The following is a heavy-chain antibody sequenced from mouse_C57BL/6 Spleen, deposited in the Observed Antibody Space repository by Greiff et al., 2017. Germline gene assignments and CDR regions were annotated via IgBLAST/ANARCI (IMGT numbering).Heavy chain of an antibody. J-gene: IGHJ2*01. CDR3: ARGIYYDYDGGSFDY. D-gene: IGHD2-4*01. V-gene: IGHV1-80*01. CDR2: IYPGDGDT. Sequence: VQLQQSGAELAKPGASVKISCKASGYAFSSYWMNWVKQRPGKGLEWIGQIYPGDGDTNYNGKFKGKATLTADKSSSTAYMQLSSLTSEDSAVYVCARGIYYDYDGGSFDYWGQGTTLTVSS. CDR1: GYAFSSYW.